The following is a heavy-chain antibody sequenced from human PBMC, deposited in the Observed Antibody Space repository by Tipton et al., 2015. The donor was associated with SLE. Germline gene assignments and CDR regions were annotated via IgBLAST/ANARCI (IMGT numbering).Heavy chain of an antibody. CDR3: ARLGELRFLEWFPRYFDY. V-gene: IGHV4-59*08. CDR2: IYYSGST. CDR1: GDSISGYY. Sequence: TLSLTCTVSGDSISGYYWNWIRQPPGKGLEWIGYIYYSGSTNYNPSLKSRVTISVDTSKNQFSLRLSSVTAADTAVYYCARLGELRFLEWFPRYFDYWGQGTLVTVSS. J-gene: IGHJ4*02. D-gene: IGHD3-3*01.